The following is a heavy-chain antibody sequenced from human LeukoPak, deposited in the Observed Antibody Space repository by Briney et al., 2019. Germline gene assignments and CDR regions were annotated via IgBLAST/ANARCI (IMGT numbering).Heavy chain of an antibody. CDR3: ARGDFIYDYVWGSYRYRVFFDY. CDR2: IYHSGST. Sequence: PSGTLSLTCAVSGGSISSSNWWSWVRQPPGKGLEWIGEIYHSGSTNYNPSLKSRVTISVDTSKNQFSLKLSSVTAADTAVYYCARGDFIYDYVWGSYRYRVFFDYWGQGTLVTVSS. D-gene: IGHD3-16*02. V-gene: IGHV4-4*02. CDR1: GGSISSSNW. J-gene: IGHJ4*02.